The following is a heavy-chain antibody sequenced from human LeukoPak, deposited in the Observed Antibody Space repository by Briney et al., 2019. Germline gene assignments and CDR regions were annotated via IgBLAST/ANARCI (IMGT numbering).Heavy chain of an antibody. D-gene: IGHD6-13*01. CDR2: INPSGGST. V-gene: IGHV1-46*01. CDR3: ARYSSSWYTLDY. CDR1: GYTFTSYY. Sequence: GESLKISCKGSGYTFTSYYMHWVRQAPGQGLEWMGIINPSGGSTSYAQKFQGRVTMTRDMSTSTVYMELSSLRSEDTAVYYCARYSSSWYTLDYWGQGTLVTVSS. J-gene: IGHJ4*02.